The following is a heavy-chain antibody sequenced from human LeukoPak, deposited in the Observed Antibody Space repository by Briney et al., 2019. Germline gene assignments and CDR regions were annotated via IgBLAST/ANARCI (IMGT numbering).Heavy chain of an antibody. V-gene: IGHV3-23*01. J-gene: IGHJ4*02. CDR1: GAAFSKYG. CDR2: ISRSGDIT. Sequence: GGSLRLSCAASGAAFSKYGMKWVRQAAGAGLEYISGISRSGDITHYADSVKGRFAISRDNVKNTLYLQMNSLRAEDTALYYCATEGFYFWGPGTQVTVSS. CDR3: ATEGFYF.